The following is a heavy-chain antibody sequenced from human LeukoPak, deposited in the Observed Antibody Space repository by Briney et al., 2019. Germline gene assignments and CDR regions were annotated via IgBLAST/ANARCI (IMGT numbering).Heavy chain of an antibody. D-gene: IGHD3-10*01. CDR3: ARDNRGFGWFGEFRSRPRQKFLDY. V-gene: IGHV1-18*01. J-gene: IGHJ4*02. CDR2: ISAYNGNT. Sequence: GASVKVSCKASGYTFTSYGISWVRQAPGQGLEWMGWISAYNGNTNYAQKLQGRVTMTTDTSTSTAYMELRSLRSDDTAVYYCARDNRGFGWFGEFRSRPRQKFLDYWGQGTLVTVSS. CDR1: GYTFTSYG.